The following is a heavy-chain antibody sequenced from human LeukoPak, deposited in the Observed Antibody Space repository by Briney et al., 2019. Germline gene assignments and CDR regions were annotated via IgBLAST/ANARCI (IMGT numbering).Heavy chain of an antibody. CDR2: IKQDGGEY. V-gene: IGHV3-7*01. D-gene: IGHD6-19*01. CDR1: GFTFSSYW. CDR3: ARDTSGWPLIDY. Sequence: GGSLRLSCAASGFTFSSYWMSWVRQAPGKGLEWGANIKQDGGEYLYVDSVKGRFTISRDNAKNSLYLQMNSLRAEDTAVYYCARDTSGWPLIDYWGQGTLVTVSS. J-gene: IGHJ4*02.